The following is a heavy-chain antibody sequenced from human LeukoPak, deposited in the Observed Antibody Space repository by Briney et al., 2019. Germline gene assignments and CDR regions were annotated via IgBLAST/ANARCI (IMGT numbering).Heavy chain of an antibody. CDR1: GYTFTGYN. V-gene: IGHV1-2*02. Sequence: ASVNVSCKASGYTFTGYNMHWVRQAPGQGLECMGWINPNSGGTNYAQKFQGRVTMTRDTSISTAYMELSRLRSDDTAMYYCARHSSNWFDPWGQGTLVTVSS. CDR3: ARHSSNWFDP. J-gene: IGHJ5*02. CDR2: INPNSGGT.